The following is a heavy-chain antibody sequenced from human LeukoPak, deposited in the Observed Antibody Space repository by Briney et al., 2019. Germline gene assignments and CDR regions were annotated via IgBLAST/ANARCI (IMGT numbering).Heavy chain of an antibody. CDR1: GGSFSGYY. CDR2: INHSGST. V-gene: IGHV4-34*01. J-gene: IGHJ3*02. CDR3: ARGAEYCSGGSCYAKYAFDI. D-gene: IGHD2-15*01. Sequence: SETLSLTCGVYGGSFSGYYWSWIRQPPGKGLEWIGEINHSGSTNYNPSLKSRVTISVDTSKNQFSLKLSSVTAADTAVYYCARGAEYCSGGSCYAKYAFDIWGQGTMVTVSS.